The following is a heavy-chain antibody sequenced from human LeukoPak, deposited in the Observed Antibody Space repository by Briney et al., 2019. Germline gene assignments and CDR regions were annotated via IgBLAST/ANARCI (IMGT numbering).Heavy chain of an antibody. J-gene: IGHJ4*02. D-gene: IGHD3-10*01. CDR1: GFTFSSYE. CDR2: IKQDGSEK. Sequence: GGSLRLSCAASGFTFSSYEMNWVRQAPGKGLEWVATIKQDGSEKYYVDSVKGRFTISRDNAKNSLYLQMNSLRAEDTAVYYCARGDRGGYWGQGTLVTVSS. V-gene: IGHV3-7*01. CDR3: ARGDRGGY.